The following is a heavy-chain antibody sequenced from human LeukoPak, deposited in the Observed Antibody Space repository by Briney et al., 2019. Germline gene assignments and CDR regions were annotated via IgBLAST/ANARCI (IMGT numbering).Heavy chain of an antibody. CDR2: IRYDGSNK. CDR1: GFTFSSYG. J-gene: IGHJ4*02. CDR3: ARGYGSGSSHLGY. Sequence: GGSLRLSCAASGFTFSSYGMHWVRQAPGKGLEWVAFIRYDGSNKYYADSVKGRFTISRDNSKNTLYLQMNSLRAEDTAVYYCARGYGSGSSHLGYWGQGTLVTVSS. D-gene: IGHD3-10*01. V-gene: IGHV3-30*02.